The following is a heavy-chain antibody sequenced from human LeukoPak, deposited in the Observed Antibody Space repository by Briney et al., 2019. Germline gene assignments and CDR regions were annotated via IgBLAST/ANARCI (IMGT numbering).Heavy chain of an antibody. J-gene: IGHJ5*02. Sequence: GGPLRLSCAASGFIFSNHGMHWVRQAPGRAREWVALLWYDGSNKEYADSVKGRFTISRDNYKNTLYLQINSLRDEDAAVYYCARDQGASTTAPRRKGRFDPWGQGTLVTVSS. CDR3: ARDQGASTTAPRRKGRFDP. CDR2: LWYDGSNK. V-gene: IGHV3-33*01. CDR1: GFIFSNHG. D-gene: IGHD1-7*01.